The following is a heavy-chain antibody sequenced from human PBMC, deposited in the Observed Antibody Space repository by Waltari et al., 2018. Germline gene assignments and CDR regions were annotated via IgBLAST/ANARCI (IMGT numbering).Heavy chain of an antibody. Sequence: EVQLVESGGVLVHPGGSLSLSCAASGFTFSNFWMNWVRQAPGKGLVWVSRIDSGGSDTSYAGSVKGRFTISRDNTKNTLYLQMNSLRGEDTGVYYCARDLYDTGSGDYPGRDFWGQGTLVTVAS. J-gene: IGHJ4*02. CDR1: GFTFSNFW. D-gene: IGHD1-26*01. V-gene: IGHV3-74*01. CDR3: ARDLYDTGSGDYPGRDF. CDR2: IDSGGSDT.